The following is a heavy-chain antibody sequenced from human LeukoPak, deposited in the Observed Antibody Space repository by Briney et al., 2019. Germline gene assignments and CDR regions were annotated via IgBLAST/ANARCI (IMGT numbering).Heavy chain of an antibody. J-gene: IGHJ4*02. CDR3: ARVEDHGDFLHPAKKSRLDY. V-gene: IGHV3-74*01. CDR2: TNSEGSST. Sequence: QPGGSLRLSCAASGFSFRTYAMTWVRQAPGKGLVWVSHTNSEGSSTDYADSVKGRFTISRDNAKNTLYLQMNSLRAEDTAAYYCARVEDHGDFLHPAKKSRLDYWGQGTLVTVSP. D-gene: IGHD4-17*01. CDR1: GFSFRTYA.